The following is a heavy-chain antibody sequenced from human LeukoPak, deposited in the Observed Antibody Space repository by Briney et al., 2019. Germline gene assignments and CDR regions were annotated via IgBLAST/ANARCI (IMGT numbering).Heavy chain of an antibody. Sequence: GGSLRLSCAASGFTFSSYGMHWVRQAPGKGLEWVAFIRYDGSNKYYADSVKGRFTISRDNAKNSLYLQMNSLRAEDTAVYYCARNVGSGYLTDYWGQGTLVTVSS. CDR2: IRYDGSNK. D-gene: IGHD3-22*01. V-gene: IGHV3-30*02. CDR1: GFTFSSYG. J-gene: IGHJ4*02. CDR3: ARNVGSGYLTDY.